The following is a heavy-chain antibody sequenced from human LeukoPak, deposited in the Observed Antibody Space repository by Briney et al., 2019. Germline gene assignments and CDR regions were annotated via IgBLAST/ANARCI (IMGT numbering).Heavy chain of an antibody. D-gene: IGHD6-13*01. V-gene: IGHV1-18*01. J-gene: IGHJ5*02. CDR1: GYTFTSYG. Sequence: GASVKVSCKASGYTFTSYGISWVRQAPGQWLEWMGWISAYNGNTNYAQKLQGRVTMTTDTSTSTAYMELRSLRSDDTAVYYCARVSSIAAVDWFDPWGQGTLVTVSS. CDR2: ISAYNGNT. CDR3: ARVSSIAAVDWFDP.